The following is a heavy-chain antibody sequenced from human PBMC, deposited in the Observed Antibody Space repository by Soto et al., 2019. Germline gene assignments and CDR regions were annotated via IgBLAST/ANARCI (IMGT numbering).Heavy chain of an antibody. CDR1: GCPFRSAD. D-gene: IGHD3-10*01. CDR3: VKNSGWFNT. Sequence: EFHVLESGGGWAQPGGSLRLSCAACGCPFRSADMSWVRQAPGKGLEWVSTILDTGTTVFYADSVKGRFTVSRDNSNNTLYVQMNNLRADDTAVYYCVKNSGWFNTWGEAALVTVSS. J-gene: IGHJ5*02. V-gene: IGHV3-23*01. CDR2: ILDTGTTV.